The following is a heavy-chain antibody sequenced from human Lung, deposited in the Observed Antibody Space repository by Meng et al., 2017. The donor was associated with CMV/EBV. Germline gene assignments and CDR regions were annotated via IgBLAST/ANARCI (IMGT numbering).Heavy chain of an antibody. CDR3: AKDGKPTKYIVVVPAAGDY. CDR2: ISGSGGST. Sequence: GEXXTISCAASGFTFSSYAMSWVRQAPGKGLEWVPAISGSGGSTYYADSVKGRFTISRDNSKNTLYMQMNSLRAEDTAVYYCAKDGKPTKYIVVVPAAGDYWXQGTLVTVSS. CDR1: GFTFSSYA. J-gene: IGHJ4*02. V-gene: IGHV3-23*01. D-gene: IGHD2-2*01.